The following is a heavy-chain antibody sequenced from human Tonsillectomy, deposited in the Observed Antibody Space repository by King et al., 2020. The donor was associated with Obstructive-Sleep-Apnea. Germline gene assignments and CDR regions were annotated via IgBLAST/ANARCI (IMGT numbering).Heavy chain of an antibody. Sequence: VQLQQWGAGLLKPSETLSLTCAVFGGSFSGHRWSWIRQSPGKGLQWIGEINDSGSTNYNPSLRSRVTISLDTSKNQFSLKLNSVTAADPAVYYCARRDDYWGQGTLVTVSS. CDR1: GGSFSGHR. J-gene: IGHJ4*02. CDR3: ARRDDY. CDR2: INDSGST. V-gene: IGHV4-34*01.